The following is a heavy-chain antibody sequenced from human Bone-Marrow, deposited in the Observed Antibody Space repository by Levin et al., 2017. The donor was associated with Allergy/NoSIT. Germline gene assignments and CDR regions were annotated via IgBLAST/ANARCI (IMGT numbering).Heavy chain of an antibody. D-gene: IGHD3-3*01. Sequence: GESLKISCAASGFTFRNYAMTWVRQAPGKGPEWVASISGSSGTTYYADSVQGRFTISRDNAKNSLYLQMNSLRAEDTAVYYCARDHDLWSGYYPHSYGMDVWGQGTTVTVSS. J-gene: IGHJ6*02. CDR3: ARDHDLWSGYYPHSYGMDV. CDR1: GFTFRNYA. CDR2: ISGSSGTT. V-gene: IGHV3-21*04.